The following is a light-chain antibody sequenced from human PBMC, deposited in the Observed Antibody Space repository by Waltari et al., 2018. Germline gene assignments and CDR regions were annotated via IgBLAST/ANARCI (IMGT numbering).Light chain of an antibody. CDR3: SSYAGSSKGV. CDR2: AVS. V-gene: IGLV2-23*02. CDR1: SSDVGNYKR. J-gene: IGLJ2*01. Sequence: QSALTQPASVSGSPGQSITISCTGTSSDVGNYKRVSWFQQHPGKAPKLMIYAVSKRPSGVSVRFSGSKAGDMASRTISRLQPEDEAEYFCSSYAGSSKGVFGGGTKVTVL.